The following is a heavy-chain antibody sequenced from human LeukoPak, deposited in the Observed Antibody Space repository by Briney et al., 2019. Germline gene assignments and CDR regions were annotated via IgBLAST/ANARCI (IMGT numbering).Heavy chain of an antibody. CDR1: GDSVSSSNGA. Sequence: SQTLSLTCAISGDSVSSSNGAWNWIRQSPSRGLEWLGRTYYRSKWYNDYAASVKSRITINPDTSKNHFSLQLNSVTPEDTAVYYCARGGPPDFYYYYMDVWGKGTTVTVSS. CDR3: ARGGPPDFYYYYMDV. CDR2: TYYRSKWYN. V-gene: IGHV6-1*01. J-gene: IGHJ6*03.